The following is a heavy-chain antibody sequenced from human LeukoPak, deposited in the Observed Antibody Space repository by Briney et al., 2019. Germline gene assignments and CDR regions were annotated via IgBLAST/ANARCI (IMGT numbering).Heavy chain of an antibody. CDR3: ARNLHFDY. J-gene: IGHJ4*02. CDR1: GFTVSSNY. CDR2: IYSGGST. Sequence: GSPRLSCAASGFTVSSNYMSRVRQAPGKGLEWVSVIYSGGSTYYADSVKGRFTISRDNSKNTLYLQMNSLRAEDTAVYYCARNLHFDYWGQGTLVTVSS. V-gene: IGHV3-53*01.